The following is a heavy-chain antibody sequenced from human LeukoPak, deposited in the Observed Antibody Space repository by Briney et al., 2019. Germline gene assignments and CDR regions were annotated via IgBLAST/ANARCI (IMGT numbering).Heavy chain of an antibody. J-gene: IGHJ4*02. D-gene: IGHD4-23*01. V-gene: IGHV4-39*01. CDR3: ASRDYGGNLSDY. Sequence: TSETLSLTCTVSGGSIRNSIYYWGWIRQPPGKGLEWIGSIYYSGSTYYNPSLKSRVTISVDTSKNQFSLKLNSVIAADTALFYCASRDYGGNLSDYWGQGTLVTVSS. CDR2: IYYSGST. CDR1: GGSIRNSIYY.